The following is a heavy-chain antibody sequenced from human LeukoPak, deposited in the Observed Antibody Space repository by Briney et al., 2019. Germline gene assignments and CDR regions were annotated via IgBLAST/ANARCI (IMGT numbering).Heavy chain of an antibody. D-gene: IGHD3-10*01. V-gene: IGHV4-4*08. Sequence: SETLSLTCTVSGGSISTDYWNWIRQPPGKGLEGIGYIYPSGRSNYSPSLKSRVTISADTSKRQFSLKLTSVTAADTAVYYCASLYYGSGLADDYWGQGILVTVSS. CDR1: GGSISTDY. CDR3: ASLYYGSGLADDY. J-gene: IGHJ4*02. CDR2: IYPSGRS.